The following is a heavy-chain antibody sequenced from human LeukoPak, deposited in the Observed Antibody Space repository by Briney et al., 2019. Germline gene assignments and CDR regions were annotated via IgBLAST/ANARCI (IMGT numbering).Heavy chain of an antibody. CDR1: GFTFSSYA. Sequence: GGSLRLSCAGSGFTFSSYAMSWVRQAPGKGLEWVSSIDTSTTYMTYADSVKGRFTISRDNARNSLYLQMNSLRAEDTAVYYCAREAGTGERWYFDLWGRGTLVTVSS. CDR3: AREAGTGERWYFDL. CDR2: IDTSTTYM. J-gene: IGHJ2*01. D-gene: IGHD7-27*01. V-gene: IGHV3-21*01.